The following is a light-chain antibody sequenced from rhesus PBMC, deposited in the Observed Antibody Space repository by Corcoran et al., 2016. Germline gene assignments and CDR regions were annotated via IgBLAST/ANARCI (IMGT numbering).Light chain of an antibody. CDR2: DAS. Sequence: EIVLTQSPATLSLSPGERATLTCRASQSVSISLAWYQRKPGQAPRLLIFDASTRATGTPDRSSGSGSGTDFTLTISRLEPEDVGVYYCQQESTWPLTFGGGTRVDIK. V-gene: IGKV3-35*01. J-gene: IGKJ4*01. CDR1: QSVSIS. CDR3: QQESTWPLT.